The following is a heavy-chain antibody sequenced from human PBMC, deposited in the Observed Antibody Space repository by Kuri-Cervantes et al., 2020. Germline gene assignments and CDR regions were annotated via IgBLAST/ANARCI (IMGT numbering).Heavy chain of an antibody. CDR2: ISCSGST. J-gene: IGHJ4*02. D-gene: IGHD2-8*01. V-gene: IGHV4-61*08. CDR1: GASVTSGGYY. CDR3: VGAPNEYYFDS. Sequence: SETLSLTCTVSGASVTSGGYYWSWIRQPPGKRLELIGCISCSGSTNYSPSLKSRVTISVDTSKNQFSLKLNSVTAADTAVYSCVGAPNEYYFDSWGQGTLVTVSS.